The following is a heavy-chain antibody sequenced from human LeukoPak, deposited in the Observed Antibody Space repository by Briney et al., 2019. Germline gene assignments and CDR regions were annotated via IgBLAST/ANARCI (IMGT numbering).Heavy chain of an antibody. CDR3: ARDPRNKGFDP. CDR1: GFTFSGYW. V-gene: IGHV3-74*01. D-gene: IGHD1/OR15-1a*01. J-gene: IGHJ5*02. Sequence: PGGSLRLSCAASGFTFSGYWMYWARQSPGKGLVWVSCINGDGSDTRYADSVKGRFTISRDNAKNTLYLQMNSLRVEDTAVYYCARDPRNKGFDPWGQGTLVTVSS. CDR2: INGDGSDT.